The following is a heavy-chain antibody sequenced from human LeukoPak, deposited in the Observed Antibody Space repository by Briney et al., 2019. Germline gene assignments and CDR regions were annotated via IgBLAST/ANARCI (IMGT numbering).Heavy chain of an antibody. CDR2: ISYDGSNK. V-gene: IGHV3-30*04. D-gene: IGHD3-10*01. CDR1: GFTFSSYA. CDR3: ARDLMVRGVINIFDY. Sequence: GGSLRLSGAASGFTFSSYAMHWVRQAPGKGLEWVAVISYDGSNKYYADSVKGRFTISRDNSKNTLYLQMNSLRAEDTAVYYCARDLMVRGVINIFDYWGQGTLVTVSS. J-gene: IGHJ4*02.